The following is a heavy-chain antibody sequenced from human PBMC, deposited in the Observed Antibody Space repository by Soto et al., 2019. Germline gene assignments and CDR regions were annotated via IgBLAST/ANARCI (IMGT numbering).Heavy chain of an antibody. CDR3: AKDRQRGLWFGDQWGPSYGMDV. CDR1: GFTFSSYA. D-gene: IGHD3-10*01. J-gene: IGHJ6*02. Sequence: EVQLLESGGGLVQPGGSLRLSCAASGFTFSSYAMSWVRQAPGKGLEWVSAISGSGGSTYYADSVKGRFTISRDNSKNTLYLQMNSLRAEDTAVYYCAKDRQRGLWFGDQWGPSYGMDVWGQGTTVTVSS. V-gene: IGHV3-23*01. CDR2: ISGSGGST.